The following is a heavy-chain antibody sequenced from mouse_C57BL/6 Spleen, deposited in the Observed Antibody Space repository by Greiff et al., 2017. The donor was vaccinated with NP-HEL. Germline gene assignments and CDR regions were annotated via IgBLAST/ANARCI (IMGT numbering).Heavy chain of an antibody. J-gene: IGHJ4*01. V-gene: IGHV1-19*01. CDR1: GYTFTDYY. CDR2: INPYNGGT. Sequence: EVQLQQSGPVLVKPGASVKMSCKASGYTFTDYYMNWVNQSHGKSLEWIGVINPYNGGTSYNQKFKGKATLTVDKSSSTAYMELNSLTSEDSAVYYCASRPLYYAMDYWGQGTSVTVSS. CDR3: ASRPLYYAMDY.